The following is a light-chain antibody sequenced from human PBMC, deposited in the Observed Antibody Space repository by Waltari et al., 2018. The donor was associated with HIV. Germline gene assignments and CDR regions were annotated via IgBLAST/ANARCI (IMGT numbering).Light chain of an antibody. CDR2: EVT. J-gene: IGLJ2*01. CDR3: SSYAPTNNFYVL. CDR1: SSDIGGYNY. V-gene: IGLV2-8*01. Sequence: QSALTQPPSASGSPGQSVTISCTGTSSDIGGYNYAPWYQQHPGKAPKLIMTEVTKRPSGVPDRFSGSKSGNTASLTVSGLQAEDEAHYYCSSYAPTNNFYVLFGGGTALTVL.